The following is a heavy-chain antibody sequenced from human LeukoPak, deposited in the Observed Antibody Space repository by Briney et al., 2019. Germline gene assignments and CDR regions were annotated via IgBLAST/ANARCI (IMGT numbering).Heavy chain of an antibody. CDR2: ISGSGGST. V-gene: IGHV3-23*01. D-gene: IGHD4-17*01. CDR1: GFTFSSYA. CDR3: AKVFFDYGDYPIDY. J-gene: IGHJ4*02. Sequence: GGSLRLSCAASGFTFSSYAMSWVRQAPGKGLEWVSAISGSGGSTYYADSVKGRFTISRDNSKNTLYLQMNSLRVEDTAVYYCAKVFFDYGDYPIDYWGQGTLVTVSS.